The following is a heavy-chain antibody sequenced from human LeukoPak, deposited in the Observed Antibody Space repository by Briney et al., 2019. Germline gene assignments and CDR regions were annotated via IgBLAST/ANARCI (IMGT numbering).Heavy chain of an antibody. CDR1: YW. J-gene: IGHJ4*02. CDR3: ATDYYGSGSPPDY. V-gene: IGHV3-30*02. CDR2: IWYGGSNK. Sequence: GGSLRLSCAAYWMSWVRQAPGKGLEWVAVIWYGGSNKYYADSVKGRFTISRDNSKNTLYLQMNSLRAEDTAVYYCATDYYGSGSPPDYWGQGTLVTVSS. D-gene: IGHD3-10*01.